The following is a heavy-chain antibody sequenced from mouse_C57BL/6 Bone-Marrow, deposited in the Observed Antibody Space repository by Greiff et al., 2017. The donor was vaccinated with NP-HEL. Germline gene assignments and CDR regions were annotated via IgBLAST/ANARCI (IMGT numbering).Heavy chain of an antibody. J-gene: IGHJ1*03. CDR3: ARRGHYGLYFDV. D-gene: IGHD1-1*01. Sequence: EVQLQESVAELVRPGASVKLSCTASGFNINNTYMHWVKQRPDQGLEWIGRIDPANGNTKYAPKFQGKATITADTSSNTAYLQLSSLTSEDTAIYYCARRGHYGLYFDVWGTGTTVTVSS. CDR2: IDPANGNT. CDR1: GFNINNTY. V-gene: IGHV14-3*01.